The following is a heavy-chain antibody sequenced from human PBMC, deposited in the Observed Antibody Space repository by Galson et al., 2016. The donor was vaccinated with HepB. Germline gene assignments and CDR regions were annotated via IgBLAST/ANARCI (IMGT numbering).Heavy chain of an antibody. CDR1: GGSVSSGIYY. CDR3: ARDRRYDFSSGNPRYGMDV. Sequence: LSLTCTVSGGSVSSGIYYWRWIRQPPGKGLEWIGHIYYTGSTNYNSSLKSRVTISTDRSKNQFSLKLSSVTAADTALYYCARDRRYDFSSGNPRYGMDVWGQGATVIVSS. CDR2: IYYTGST. V-gene: IGHV4-61*01. D-gene: IGHD3-3*01. J-gene: IGHJ6*02.